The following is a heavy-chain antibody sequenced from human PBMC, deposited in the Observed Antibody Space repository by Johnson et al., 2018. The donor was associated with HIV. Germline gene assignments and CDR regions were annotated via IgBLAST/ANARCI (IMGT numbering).Heavy chain of an antibody. CDR3: AQGGWLNFDAFDI. D-gene: IGHD6-19*01. CDR2: IRWDGSNK. V-gene: IGHV3-30*02. J-gene: IGHJ3*02. Sequence: QVQLVESGGGLVQPGGSLRLSCAASGFTFSTYVMSWVRQAPGKGLEWVAVIRWDGSNKYYADSVKGRFTISRDNSKNTLYLQMNSLRAEYTALSYCAQGGWLNFDAFDIWGQGTMVTVSS. CDR1: GFTFSTYV.